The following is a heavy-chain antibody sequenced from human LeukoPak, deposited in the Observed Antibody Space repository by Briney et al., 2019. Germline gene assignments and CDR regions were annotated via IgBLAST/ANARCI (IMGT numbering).Heavy chain of an antibody. Sequence: PGESLRLSCAASGFTFSTYSMSWVRQAPGKGLEWVSVIYSGGSTYYADSVKGRFTISRDNSKNTLYLQMNSLRAEDTAVYYCARDTLRKVVPAAEGGTLDAFDIWGQGTMVTVSS. D-gene: IGHD2-2*01. CDR1: GFTFSTYS. CDR2: IYSGGST. CDR3: ARDTLRKVVPAAEGGTLDAFDI. V-gene: IGHV3-53*01. J-gene: IGHJ3*02.